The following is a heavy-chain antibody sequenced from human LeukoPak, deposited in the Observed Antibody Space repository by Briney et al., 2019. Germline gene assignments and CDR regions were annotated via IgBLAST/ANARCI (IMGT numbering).Heavy chain of an antibody. V-gene: IGHV4-38-2*02. D-gene: IGHD6-6*01. J-gene: IGHJ4*02. CDR1: GYSISSGYY. CDR2: IYHSGST. CDR3: ARRYSSSHIDFDY. Sequence: SETLSLTCTVSGYSISSGYYWGWIRQPPGKGLEWIGSIYHSGSTYYNPSLKSRVTISVDTSKNQFSLKLSSVTAADTAVYYCARRYSSSHIDFDYWGQGTLVTVSS.